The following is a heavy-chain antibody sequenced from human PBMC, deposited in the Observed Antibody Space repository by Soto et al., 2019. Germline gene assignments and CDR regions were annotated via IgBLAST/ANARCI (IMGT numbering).Heavy chain of an antibody. CDR2: INAGNGNT. Sequence: GASVMVSCKASGYTFTSYAMHWVRQAPGQRLEWMGWINAGNGNTKYSQKFQGRVTITRDTSASTAYMELSSLRSEDTAVYYCARGITLPTPLDYWGQGTLVTVSS. V-gene: IGHV1-3*01. J-gene: IGHJ4*02. CDR3: ARGITLPTPLDY. D-gene: IGHD1-20*01. CDR1: GYTFTSYA.